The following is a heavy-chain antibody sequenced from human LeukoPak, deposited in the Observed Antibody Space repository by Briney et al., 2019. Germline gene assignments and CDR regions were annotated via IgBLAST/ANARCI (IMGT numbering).Heavy chain of an antibody. CDR1: GGSIGSYY. CDR3: ARVQSGVISSSYDY. D-gene: IGHD6-6*01. J-gene: IGHJ4*02. Sequence: PSETLSLTCTVSGGSIGSYYWSWIRQPAGKGLEWIGRIYTSGSTNYNPSLKSRVTMSVDTSKNQFSLKLSSATAADTAVYYCARVQSGVISSSYDYWGQGTPVTVSS. CDR2: IYTSGST. V-gene: IGHV4-4*07.